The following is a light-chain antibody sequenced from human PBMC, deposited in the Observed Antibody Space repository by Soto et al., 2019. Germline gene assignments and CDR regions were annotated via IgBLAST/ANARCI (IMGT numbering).Light chain of an antibody. J-gene: IGLJ1*01. Sequence: SYELTQPPSVSVSPGQTASITCSGNKLGEKYVSWYQQKPGQSPLLVIYQDTKRPSGIPERFSGSNSGNTATLTISGTQAMDEADYYCQAWDSSFVFGTGTKLTVL. CDR1: KLGEKY. V-gene: IGLV3-1*01. CDR2: QDT. CDR3: QAWDSSFV.